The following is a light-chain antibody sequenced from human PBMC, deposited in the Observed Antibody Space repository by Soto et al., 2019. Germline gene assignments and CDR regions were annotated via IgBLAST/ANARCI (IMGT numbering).Light chain of an antibody. CDR2: ATA. J-gene: IGKJ1*01. CDR3: QQYFASSWT. Sequence: EIVWTQSPGTLSSSPGERATLSCRASQSIDNRYFAGYQHKPGQAPRLLIYATANRATGIPDRFGGSGSGTDFTRPINRLEPEDFAVYYCQQYFASSWTFGQGTKVDIK. CDR1: QSIDNRY. V-gene: IGKV3-20*01.